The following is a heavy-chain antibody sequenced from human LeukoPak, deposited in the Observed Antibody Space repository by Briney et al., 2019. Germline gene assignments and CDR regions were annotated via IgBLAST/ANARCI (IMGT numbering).Heavy chain of an antibody. J-gene: IGHJ4*02. D-gene: IGHD3-10*01. CDR2: IYYSGST. V-gene: IGHV4-59*01. CDR3: ARGGYYGSGSRFDY. CDR1: GGSISSYH. Sequence: SETLSLTCTVSGGSISSYHWSWIRQPPGKGLEWIGYIYYSGSTNYNPSLKSRVTISVDTSKNQFSLKLSSVTAADTAVYYCARGGYYGSGSRFDYWGQGTLVTVSS.